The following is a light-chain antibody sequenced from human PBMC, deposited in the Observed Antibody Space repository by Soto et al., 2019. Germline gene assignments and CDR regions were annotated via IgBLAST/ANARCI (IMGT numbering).Light chain of an antibody. J-gene: IGLJ3*02. Sequence: QSALTQPASVSGSPGQSITISCTGTSCDVGDDGFVSWYQQYPGKAPKLMIYKVSNRPSGVSNRFSGSRSANTASLTISGLQAEDEADYYCSSYTQKDFWVFGGGTKLTVL. V-gene: IGLV2-14*01. CDR3: SSYTQKDFWV. CDR1: SCDVGDDGF. CDR2: KVS.